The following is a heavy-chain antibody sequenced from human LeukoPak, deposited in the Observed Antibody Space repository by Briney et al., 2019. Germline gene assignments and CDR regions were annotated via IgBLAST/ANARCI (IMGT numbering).Heavy chain of an antibody. CDR1: GFTFSSYS. CDR3: ARDGGYCSGGSCYNLDY. CDR2: ISSSSSYI. V-gene: IGHV3-21*01. Sequence: GGSLRLSCAASGFTFSSYSMNWVPQAPGKGLEWVSSISSSSSYIYYADSVKGRFTISRDNAKNSLYLQMNSLRADDTAVYYCARDGGYCSGGSCYNLDYWGQGTLVTVSS. J-gene: IGHJ4*02. D-gene: IGHD2-15*01.